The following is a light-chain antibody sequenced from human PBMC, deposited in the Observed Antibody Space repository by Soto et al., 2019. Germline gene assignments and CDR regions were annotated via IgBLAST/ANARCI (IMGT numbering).Light chain of an antibody. CDR3: QQYGSSSYT. CDR1: QSVSSSY. CDR2: GAS. J-gene: IGKJ2*01. V-gene: IGKV3-20*01. Sequence: EIVLTQSPGTLSLFPGERATLSCRASQSVSSSYLAWYQQKPGQAPRLLIYGASSRATGIPDRFSGSGSGTDFTLTISRLEPEDFAMYYCQQYGSSSYTFGQGTKLEIK.